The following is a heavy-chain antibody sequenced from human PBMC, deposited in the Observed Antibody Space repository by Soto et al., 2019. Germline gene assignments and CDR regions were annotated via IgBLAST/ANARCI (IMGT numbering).Heavy chain of an antibody. D-gene: IGHD6-13*01. CDR3: ARGRGGMAD. CDR2: ISSSSSTI. V-gene: IGHV3-48*02. J-gene: IGHJ4*02. CDR1: GFTFSSYS. Sequence: EVQLVESGGGLVQPGGSLRLSCAASGFTFSSYSMNWVRQAPGKGLEWVSYISSSSSTIYYADSVKGRFTISRDNAKNALYLQRNSLRDEDTAVYYCARGRGGMADWGQGTLVTVSS.